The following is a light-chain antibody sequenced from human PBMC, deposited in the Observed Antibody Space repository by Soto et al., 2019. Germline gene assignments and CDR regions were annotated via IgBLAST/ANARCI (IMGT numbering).Light chain of an antibody. CDR2: GVN. CDR3: CSYVTTPEI. J-gene: IGLJ1*01. Sequence: SALTHPRSLSGSPVQSLTISCTGTSSNVDDYRYVSWYQQFPGKAPKLVIYGVNQRPSGVPNRFSGSNSDNTASLTISGLQAEDEADYYCCSYVTTPEIFGTGTKVTVL. V-gene: IGLV2-11*01. CDR1: SSNVDDYRY.